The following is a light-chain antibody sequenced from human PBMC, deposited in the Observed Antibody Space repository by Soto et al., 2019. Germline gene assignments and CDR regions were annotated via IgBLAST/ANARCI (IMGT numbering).Light chain of an antibody. CDR1: QSVSSN. Sequence: EIVMTQSPATLSVSPGERATLSCRASQSVSSNLAWYQQKPGQAPRLLIYGASTRATGIPARFSGSGSGTEFTLPISSLQSEDFAVYYCQQHINWPRTFGQGTKVEIK. CDR2: GAS. V-gene: IGKV3-15*01. CDR3: QQHINWPRT. J-gene: IGKJ1*01.